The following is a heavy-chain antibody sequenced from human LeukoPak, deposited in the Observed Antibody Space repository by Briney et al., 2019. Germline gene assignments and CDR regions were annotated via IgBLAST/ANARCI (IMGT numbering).Heavy chain of an antibody. Sequence: ASVKVSCKASGYTFTAYYMHWVRQAPGQGLEWMGWINPNSGGTNYAQNFQGRVTMTRDTSITTAYMELSRLRSDDTAVYYCARDPPYNWNDGADNFDCWGQGTLVTVSS. CDR1: GYTFTAYY. CDR2: INPNSGGT. CDR3: ARDPPYNWNDGADNFDC. V-gene: IGHV1-2*02. J-gene: IGHJ4*02. D-gene: IGHD1-1*01.